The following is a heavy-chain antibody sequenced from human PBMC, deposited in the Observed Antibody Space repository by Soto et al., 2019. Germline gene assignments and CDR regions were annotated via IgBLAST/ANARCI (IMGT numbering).Heavy chain of an antibody. V-gene: IGHV3-30*18. Sequence: GGSLRLSCASSGFTFSSYGMHWVRQAPGKGLEWVAVISYDGSNKYYADSVKGRFTISRDNSKNTLYLQMNSMRAEDTAVYYCAKDHRRIAVAAPLGPWGQGTLVTVSS. D-gene: IGHD6-19*01. J-gene: IGHJ5*02. CDR2: ISYDGSNK. CDR3: AKDHRRIAVAAPLGP. CDR1: GFTFSSYG.